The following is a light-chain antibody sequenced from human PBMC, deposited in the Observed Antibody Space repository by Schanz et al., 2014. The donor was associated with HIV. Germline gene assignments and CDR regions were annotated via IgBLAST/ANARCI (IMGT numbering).Light chain of an antibody. CDR2: GVF. CDR1: SSDVGYYKY. Sequence: QSALTQPASVSGSPGQSITISCTGTSSDVGYYKYVSWYQQHPGKAPKVVIYGVFDRPSGISNRFSGSKSGNTASLTISGLQPEDEADYYCSSYTSSVVVFGGGTKLTVL. CDR3: SSYTSSVVV. V-gene: IGLV2-14*03. J-gene: IGLJ2*01.